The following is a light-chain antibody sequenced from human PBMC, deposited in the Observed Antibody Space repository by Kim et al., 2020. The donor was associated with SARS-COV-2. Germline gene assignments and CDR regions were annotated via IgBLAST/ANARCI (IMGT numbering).Light chain of an antibody. V-gene: IGKV3-20*01. CDR3: QQYGSSPYT. J-gene: IGKJ2*01. Sequence: LTPGETATLSYRASQGVTSTYLACDQQKPVQAPRLLIYGASSRATGIPDRFSGSGSGTDFTLTISRLEPEDFAVYYCQQYGSSPYTFGQGTKLEI. CDR1: QGVTSTY. CDR2: GAS.